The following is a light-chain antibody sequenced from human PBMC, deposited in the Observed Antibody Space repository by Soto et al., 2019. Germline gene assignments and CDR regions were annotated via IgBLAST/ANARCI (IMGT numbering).Light chain of an antibody. CDR2: EVS. J-gene: IGLJ2*01. Sequence: QSVLTQPASVSGSPGQSITISCTETSSDVGGYNYVSWYQQHPGKAPKLMIYEVSNRPSGVSNRFSGSKSGNTASLTISGLQAEDEADYYCSSYTSINTLVFGGGTKLTVL. CDR3: SSYTSINTLV. V-gene: IGLV2-14*01. CDR1: SSDVGGYNY.